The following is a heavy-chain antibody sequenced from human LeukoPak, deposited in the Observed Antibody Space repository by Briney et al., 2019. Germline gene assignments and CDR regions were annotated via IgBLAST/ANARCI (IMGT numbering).Heavy chain of an antibody. CDR2: ISSSGSYI. D-gene: IGHD2-2*01. V-gene: IGHV3-21*01. Sequence: GGSLRLSCAASGFTFSSYSMNWVRQAPGKGLEWVSSISSSGSYIYYADSVKGRFTISRDNAKNSPYLQMNSLRAEDTAVYYCARDCTSCYGMDYWGQGTLVTVSS. CDR1: GFTFSSYS. J-gene: IGHJ4*02. CDR3: ARDCTSCYGMDY.